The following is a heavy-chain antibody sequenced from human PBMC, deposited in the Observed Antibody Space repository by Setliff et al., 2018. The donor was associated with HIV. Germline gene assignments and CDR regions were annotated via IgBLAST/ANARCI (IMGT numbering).Heavy chain of an antibody. D-gene: IGHD4-17*01. CDR1: DSGTYY. CDR2: VSSRGDT. Sequence: SETLSLTCTVSDSGTYYWSWIRQPAGKGLEWIGRVSSRGDTNYNPSLKSRVTMSVDTSKNQFSLKLTSVTASDTAVYYCARAAYDYGDYADEDYYYGMDVWGQGTTVTVSS. V-gene: IGHV4-4*07. J-gene: IGHJ6*02. CDR3: ARAAYDYGDYADEDYYYGMDV.